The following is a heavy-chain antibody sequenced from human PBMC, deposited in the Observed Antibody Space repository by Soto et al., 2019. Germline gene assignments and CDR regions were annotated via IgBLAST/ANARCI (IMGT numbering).Heavy chain of an antibody. CDR1: GGSVSGSYYY. J-gene: IGHJ4*02. CDR2: VFHTGFT. CDR3: ATSQKGYNWNYFDH. Sequence: KSSDTLSLTCAVSGGSVSGSYYYWAWLRQSPGKGPEWIGSVFHTGFTSYNPSLESRVSVSVDTSKSQFSLKLSAVTASDTAVYYCATSQKGYNWNYFDHWGQGALVTVSS. D-gene: IGHD1-1*01. V-gene: IGHV4-39*01.